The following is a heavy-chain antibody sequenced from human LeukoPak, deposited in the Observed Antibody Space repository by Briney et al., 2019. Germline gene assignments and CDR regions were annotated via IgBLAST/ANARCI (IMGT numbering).Heavy chain of an antibody. CDR2: IIPIFGTA. CDR1: GGTFSSYA. V-gene: IGHV1-69*13. CDR3: ARVGYDSSGYYYVHRYYFDY. D-gene: IGHD3-22*01. J-gene: IGHJ4*02. Sequence: SVKVSCKASGGTFSSYAISWVRQAPGQGLEWMGGIIPIFGTANYAQKFQGRVTITADESTSTAYMELSSLRSEDTAVYYCARVGYDSSGYYYVHRYYFDYWGQGTLVTVSS.